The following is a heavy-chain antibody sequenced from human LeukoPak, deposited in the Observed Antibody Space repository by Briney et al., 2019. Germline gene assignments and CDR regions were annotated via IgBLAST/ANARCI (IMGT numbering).Heavy chain of an antibody. D-gene: IGHD2-2*01. CDR2: ISSSSSYI. Sequence: KPGRSLRLSCAASGFTFSSYSMNWVRQAPGKGLEGVSSISSSSSYIYYADSVKGRFTISRDNAKNSLYLRMNSLRAEDTAVYYCARAPGGYCSSTSCYVWFDPWGQGTLVTVSS. J-gene: IGHJ5*02. V-gene: IGHV3-21*01. CDR1: GFTFSSYS. CDR3: ARAPGGYCSSTSCYVWFDP.